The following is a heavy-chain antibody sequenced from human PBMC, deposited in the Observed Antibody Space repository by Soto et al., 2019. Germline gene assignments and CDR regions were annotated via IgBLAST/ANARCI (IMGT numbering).Heavy chain of an antibody. V-gene: IGHV2-5*01. CDR2: IYWNGDE. Sequence: QITLRESGPTLVRPTQTLTLTCTFSGFSLNTGGVGVGWIRQPPGKALEWLALIYWNGDERYRPSLRSRLTNTKDTSKTRVVLIMTDMDPVNTATYYCAHLVEYCSGGTCNPSDEGFDSWGQGTLVPVSS. J-gene: IGHJ4*02. CDR3: AHLVEYCSGGTCNPSDEGFDS. CDR1: GFSLNTGGVG. D-gene: IGHD2-15*01.